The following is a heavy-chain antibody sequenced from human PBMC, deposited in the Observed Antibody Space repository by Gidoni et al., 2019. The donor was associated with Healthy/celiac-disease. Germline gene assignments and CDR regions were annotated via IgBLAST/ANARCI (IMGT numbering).Heavy chain of an antibody. CDR1: GGSFSGYY. CDR2: INHSGST. D-gene: IGHD2-21*02. Sequence: QVQLQQWGAGLLKPSETLSLTCAVYGGSFSGYYWSWIRQPPGKGLEWIGEINHSGSTNYNPSLKSRVTISVDTSKNQFSLKLSSVTAADTAVYYCARTRPGGCGGDCYFGWFDPWGQGTLVTVSS. V-gene: IGHV4-34*01. CDR3: ARTRPGGCGGDCYFGWFDP. J-gene: IGHJ5*02.